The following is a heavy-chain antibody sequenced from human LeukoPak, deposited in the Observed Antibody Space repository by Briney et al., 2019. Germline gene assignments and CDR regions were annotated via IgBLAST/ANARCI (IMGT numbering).Heavy chain of an antibody. Sequence: TGGSLRLSCAASGFTFSSYAMSWVRQAPGKGLKWVSTINDNGDGTYYADSVKGRFTISRDNSKNTLYLQMNSLRAEDTAVYYCAKDLRGYCSSTSCSPFDYWGQGALVTVSS. CDR1: GFTFSSYA. CDR3: AKDLRGYCSSTSCSPFDY. D-gene: IGHD2-2*01. V-gene: IGHV3-23*01. CDR2: INDNGDGT. J-gene: IGHJ4*02.